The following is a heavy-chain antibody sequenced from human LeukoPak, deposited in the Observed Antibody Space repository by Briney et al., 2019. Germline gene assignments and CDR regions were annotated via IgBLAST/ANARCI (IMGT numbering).Heavy chain of an antibody. CDR1: GFTFGDYA. V-gene: IGHV3-49*04. Sequence: GRSLRLSCTASGFTFGDYAMSWVRQAPGKGLEWVGFIRSKAYGGTTEYAASVKGRFTISRDDSKSIAYLQMNSLKTEDTAVYYCTMGPGGYPFAEYFQHWGQGTLVTVSS. CDR3: TMGPGGYPFAEYFQH. J-gene: IGHJ1*01. CDR2: IRSKAYGGTT. D-gene: IGHD1-26*01.